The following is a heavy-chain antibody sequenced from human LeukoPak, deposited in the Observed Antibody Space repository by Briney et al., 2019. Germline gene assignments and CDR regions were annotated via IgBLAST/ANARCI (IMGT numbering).Heavy chain of an antibody. CDR2: IKKDGIEK. CDR1: GFTFSTSW. D-gene: IGHD6-6*01. CDR3: AWYSRSSEAY. V-gene: IGHV3-7*01. Sequence: GSLRLSCAASGFTFSTSWMSWVRLAPGRGLEWVANIKKDGIEKNYVDSMKGRFTISRDNAKDLLYLQMNSLRVEDTAMYYCAWYSRSSEAYWGQGTLVTVSS. J-gene: IGHJ4*02.